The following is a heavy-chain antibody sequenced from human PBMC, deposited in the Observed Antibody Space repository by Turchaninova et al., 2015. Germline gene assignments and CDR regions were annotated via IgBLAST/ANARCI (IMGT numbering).Heavy chain of an antibody. V-gene: IGHV4-39*01. CDR1: GGSISGGTYS. Sequence: QLQLQESGPGLVKPSETLSLHCPVSGGSISGGTYSWVWIRQPPGKGLEWIGNIYYSASTNYNPSLKSRVTISVDTSKNQFSLKLSSVTAADTAVYYCARRTAGSGSYFFWGQGTLVSVSS. J-gene: IGHJ4*02. CDR3: ARRTAGSGSYFF. CDR2: IYYSAST. D-gene: IGHD3-10*01.